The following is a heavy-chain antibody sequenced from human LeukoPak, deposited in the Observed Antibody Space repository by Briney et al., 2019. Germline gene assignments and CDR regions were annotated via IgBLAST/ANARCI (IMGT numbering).Heavy chain of an antibody. CDR1: GGSISSYY. D-gene: IGHD3-3*01. CDR2: IYTSGST. Sequence: SETLSLTCTVSGGSISSYYWSWIRQPAGKGLEWIGRIYTSGSTNYNPSLKSRVTMSADTSKNQFSLKLSSVTAADTAVYYCARDPGVLRFLDRYYYYYMDVWGKGTTVTVSS. CDR3: ARDPGVLRFLDRYYYYYMDV. V-gene: IGHV4-4*07. J-gene: IGHJ6*03.